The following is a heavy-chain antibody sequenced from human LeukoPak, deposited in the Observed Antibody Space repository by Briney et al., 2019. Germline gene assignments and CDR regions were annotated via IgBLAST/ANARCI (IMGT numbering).Heavy chain of an antibody. CDR2: IYSGDST. V-gene: IGHV3-53*01. Sequence: QPGGSLRLSCAASGFTVSSNYMTWVRQAPGKGLEWVSVIYSGDSTYHADSVKGRFTISRDSSKNTLYLQMNSLRAEDTAVYYCARDSTATTTDYWGQGALVTVSS. D-gene: IGHD4-17*01. CDR1: GFTVSSNY. J-gene: IGHJ4*02. CDR3: ARDSTATTTDY.